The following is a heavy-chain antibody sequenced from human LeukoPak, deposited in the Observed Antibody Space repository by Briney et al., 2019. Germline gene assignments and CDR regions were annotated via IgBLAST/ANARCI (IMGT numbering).Heavy chain of an antibody. J-gene: IGHJ3*02. CDR2: INSDGSST. D-gene: IGHD5-12*01. V-gene: IGHV3-74*01. CDR1: GFTFSSYW. CDR3: AKGGGYTNHDAFDI. Sequence: GGSLRLSCAASGFTFSSYWMHWVRQAPGKGLVWVSRINSDGSSTSYADSVKGRFTISRDNAKNTLYLQMNSLRAEDTAVYYCAKGGGYTNHDAFDIWGQGTMVTVSS.